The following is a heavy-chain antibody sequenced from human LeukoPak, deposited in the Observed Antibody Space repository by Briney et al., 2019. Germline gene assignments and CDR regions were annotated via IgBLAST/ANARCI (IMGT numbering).Heavy chain of an antibody. D-gene: IGHD5-12*01. CDR2: ISGSGGST. CDR1: GFTFSSYG. J-gene: IGHJ4*02. CDR3: AKDRGPITDY. V-gene: IGHV3-23*01. Sequence: GGTLRLSCAASGFTFSSYGMSWVRQAPGKGLEWVSAISGSGGSTYYADSVKGRFTISRDNSKNTLYLQMNSLRAEDTAVYYCAKDRGPITDYWGQGTLVTVSS.